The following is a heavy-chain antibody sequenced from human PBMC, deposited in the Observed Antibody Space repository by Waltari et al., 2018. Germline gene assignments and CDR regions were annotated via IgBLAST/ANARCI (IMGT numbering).Heavy chain of an antibody. J-gene: IGHJ4*02. CDR3: TRSISQGVTASDY. V-gene: IGHV3-23*04. D-gene: IGHD3-10*01. CDR2: IRASGGNV. Sequence: EVQLVESGGGLIQPGGSLRLSCAASVFSISDDGVRGVRQAPGKGLGWVSRIRASGGNVAYTDSVMGRFTISRDTSQNTVYLQMIGLRVEDTAVYYCTRSISQGVTASDYWGQGTLVTVSS. CDR1: VFSISDDG.